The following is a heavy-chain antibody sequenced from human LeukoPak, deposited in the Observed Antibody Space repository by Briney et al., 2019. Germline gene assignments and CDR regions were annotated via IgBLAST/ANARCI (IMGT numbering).Heavy chain of an antibody. CDR1: GFTFSSYS. J-gene: IGHJ3*02. D-gene: IGHD6-13*01. V-gene: IGHV3-21*01. CDR3: ARRIAAAGTDAFDI. CDR2: ISSSSSYI. Sequence: GGSLRLSCAASGFTFSSYSMSWVRQAPGKGLEWVSSISSSSSYIYYADSVKGRFTISRDNAKNSLYLQMNSLRAEDTAVYYCARRIAAAGTDAFDIWGQGTMVTVSS.